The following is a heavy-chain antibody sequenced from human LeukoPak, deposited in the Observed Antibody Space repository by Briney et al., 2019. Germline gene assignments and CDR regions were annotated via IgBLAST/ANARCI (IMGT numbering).Heavy chain of an antibody. Sequence: PGGSLRLSCADSGFTLSSYAMSGVRQAPGKALEGVSLISTSGRTHYADSVQGQFTISRDNSKNTLSLHMNSLRAEDTAVYYCARDLDSSGYYHVVDSWGQGALVTVSS. D-gene: IGHD3-22*01. CDR3: ARDLDSSGYYHVVDS. V-gene: IGHV3-23*01. CDR2: ISTSGRT. J-gene: IGHJ4*02. CDR1: GFTLSSYA.